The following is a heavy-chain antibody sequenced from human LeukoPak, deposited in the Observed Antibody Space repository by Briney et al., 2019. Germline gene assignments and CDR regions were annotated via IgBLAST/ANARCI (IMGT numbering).Heavy chain of an antibody. V-gene: IGHV3-48*04. CDR3: ARVWGSGYTKDY. J-gene: IGHJ4*02. CDR2: ISSSSSTI. Sequence: GGSLRLSCAASGFTFSSYSIDWVRQAPGKGLEWLSYISSSSSTIYYADSVKGRFTVSRDNAKNLVYLQMNSLRAEDTAVYYCARVWGSGYTKDYWGQGTLVTVSS. CDR1: GFTFSSYS. D-gene: IGHD3-22*01.